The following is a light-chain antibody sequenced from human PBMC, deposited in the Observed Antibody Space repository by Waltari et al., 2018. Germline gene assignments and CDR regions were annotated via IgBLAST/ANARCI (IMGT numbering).Light chain of an antibody. V-gene: IGLV3-19*01. J-gene: IGLJ2*01. CDR2: GQS. Sequence: SSELTQDPTVSVALGQTVRITCQGDSLRRYYPSWYQQRPVQAPILVCSGQSSRPSGSPDRFSGSISGNTASLTITGAQAEDEADYYCHSRDSSSTRFFGGGTRLTV. CDR3: HSRDSSSTRF. CDR1: SLRRYY.